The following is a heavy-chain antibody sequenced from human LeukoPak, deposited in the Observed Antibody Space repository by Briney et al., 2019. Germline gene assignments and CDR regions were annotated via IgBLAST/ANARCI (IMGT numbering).Heavy chain of an antibody. J-gene: IGHJ5*02. CDR1: GDSVSSNSAA. CDR3: AKNYGDSNWFDP. V-gene: IGHV6-1*01. Sequence: SQTLSLTCAISGDSVSSNSAAWNWIRQSPSRGLEWLGRTYCRSNWFNDFALSVKSRITISPDTSKNQFSLQLNSVPPEDTAVYYCAKNYGDSNWFDPWGQGTLVTVSS. D-gene: IGHD4-17*01. CDR2: TYCRSNWFN.